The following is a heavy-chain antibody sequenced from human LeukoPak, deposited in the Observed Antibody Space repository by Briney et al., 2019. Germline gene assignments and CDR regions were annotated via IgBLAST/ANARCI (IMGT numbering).Heavy chain of an antibody. CDR1: GFTFSSYE. D-gene: IGHD5-12*01. CDR2: ISSSGSTI. V-gene: IGHV3-48*03. Sequence: PGGSLRLSCAASGFTFSSYEIIWVRQAPGKGLEWISYISSSGSTIYYADSVKGRFTISRDNAKNSLYLQMNSLRAEDTAVYYCARSLGYSGYEDYWGQGTLVTVSS. J-gene: IGHJ4*02. CDR3: ARSLGYSGYEDY.